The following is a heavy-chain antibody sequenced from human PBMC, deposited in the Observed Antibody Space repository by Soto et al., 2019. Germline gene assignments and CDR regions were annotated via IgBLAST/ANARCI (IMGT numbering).Heavy chain of an antibody. J-gene: IGHJ6*02. CDR3: ARDMGSGTGYYYYGMDV. CDR2: ISYDGSNK. V-gene: IGHV3-30-3*01. CDR1: GFTFSSYA. Sequence: QVQLVESGGGVVQPGRSLRLSCAASGFTFSSYAMHWVRQAPGKGLEWVAVISYDGSNKYYADSVKGRFTISRDNSKNTLYLQMNSLRAEDTAVYYCARDMGSGTGYYYYGMDVWGQGTTVTVSS. D-gene: IGHD3-10*01.